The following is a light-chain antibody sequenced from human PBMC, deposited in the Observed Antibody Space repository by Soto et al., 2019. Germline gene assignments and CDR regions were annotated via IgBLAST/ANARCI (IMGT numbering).Light chain of an antibody. V-gene: IGKV3-15*01. Sequence: VMTQSPATLSVSLGERATLSCRASQSVSSNLAWYQLKPGQAPSLLIYGASTRATGIPARFSGSASGTEVTLTISSLQPEDFEVYYCQRYNNWPGTFGQGTNVDIK. CDR3: QRYNNWPGT. J-gene: IGKJ1*01. CDR1: QSVSSN. CDR2: GAS.